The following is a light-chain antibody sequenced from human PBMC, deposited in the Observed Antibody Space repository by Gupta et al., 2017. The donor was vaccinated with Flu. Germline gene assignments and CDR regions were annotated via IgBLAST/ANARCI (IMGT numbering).Light chain of an antibody. CDR2: GAS. CDR1: QTRSSY. CDR3: QQTYSTLST. V-gene: IGKV1-39*01. J-gene: IGKJ1*01. Sequence: GDRVTITCRASQTRSSYLNWYQKNPGKAPKLLIYGASNLQSGVPSRFSGSGSGTDFSLTISSLQPEDFATYFCQQTYSTLSTFGQGTRMEIK.